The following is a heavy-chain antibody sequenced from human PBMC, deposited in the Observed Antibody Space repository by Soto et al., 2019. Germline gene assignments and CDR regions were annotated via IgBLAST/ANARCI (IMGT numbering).Heavy chain of an antibody. V-gene: IGHV6-1*01. CDR1: GDSVSSNSAA. CDR3: ARELEQLWLRGLRYYYGMDV. CDR2: TYYRSKWYN. Sequence: SQTLSLTCAISGDSVSSNSAAWNWIRQSPSIGLEWLGRTYYRSKWYNDYAVSVKSRITINPDTSKNQFSLQLNSVTPEDTAVYYCARELEQLWLRGLRYYYGMDVWGQGTTVTVSS. J-gene: IGHJ6*02. D-gene: IGHD5-18*01.